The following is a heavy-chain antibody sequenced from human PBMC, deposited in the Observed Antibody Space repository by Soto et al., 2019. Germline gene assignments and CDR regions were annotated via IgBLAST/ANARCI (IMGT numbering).Heavy chain of an antibody. J-gene: IGHJ5*02. CDR1: GGSFSGYY. Sequence: SETLSLTCAVYGGSFSGYYWSWIRQPPGKGLEWIGEINHSGSTNYNPSLKSRVTISVDTSKNQFSLKLSSVTAADTAVYYCARARPLTAGWFDPWGQGTLVTVS. V-gene: IGHV4-34*01. CDR2: INHSGST. CDR3: ARARPLTAGWFDP.